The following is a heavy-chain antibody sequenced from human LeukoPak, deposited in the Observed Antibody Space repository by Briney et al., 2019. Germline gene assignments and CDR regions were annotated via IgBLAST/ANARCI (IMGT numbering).Heavy chain of an antibody. V-gene: IGHV3-66*01. J-gene: IGHJ5*02. CDR3: ARDHGFGGAPDNNWFDP. Sequence: GGSLRLSCAASEFSVGSNYMTWVRQAPGKGLEWVSLIYSGGSTYYADSVKGRFTISRDNSKNTLYLQMNSVRAEDTAIYYCARDHGFGGAPDNNWFDPWGQGTLVTVSS. CDR1: EFSVGSNY. CDR2: IYSGGST. D-gene: IGHD2-21*01.